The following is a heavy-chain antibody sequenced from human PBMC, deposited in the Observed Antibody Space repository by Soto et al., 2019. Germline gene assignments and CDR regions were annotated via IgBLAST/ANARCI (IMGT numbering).Heavy chain of an antibody. CDR2: IGTAGDT. CDR3: ARAVYSSSGYYYYYYMDV. Sequence: GSLRLSCAASGFTFSSYDMHWVRQATGKGMEWVSAIGTAGDTYYPGSVKGRFTISRENAKNSLYLQMNSLRAGDTAVYYCARAVYSSSGYYYYYYMDVWGKGTTVTVSS. CDR1: GFTFSSYD. J-gene: IGHJ6*03. D-gene: IGHD6-6*01. V-gene: IGHV3-13*01.